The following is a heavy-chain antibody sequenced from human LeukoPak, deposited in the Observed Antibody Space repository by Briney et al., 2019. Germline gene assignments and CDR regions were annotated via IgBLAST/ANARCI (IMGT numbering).Heavy chain of an antibody. V-gene: IGHV3-23*01. D-gene: IGHD4-11*01. CDR1: GFTFSSYA. J-gene: IGHJ4*02. CDR2: ISGSGGST. CDR3: VKTTIRSFRLQRTDFDY. Sequence: PGGSLRLSCAASGFTFSSYAMSWVRQAPGKGLEWVSAISGSGGSTYYADSVKGRFTISRDNSKNTLYLQVNSLRAEDTAVYYCVKTTIRSFRLQRTDFDYWGQGTLVTVSS.